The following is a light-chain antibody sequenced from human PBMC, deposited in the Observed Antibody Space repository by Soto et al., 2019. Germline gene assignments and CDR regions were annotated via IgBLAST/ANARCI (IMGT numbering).Light chain of an antibody. CDR3: MQALQTPYT. V-gene: IGKV2-28*01. J-gene: IGKJ2*01. CDR1: QSLVYSNGYDY. Sequence: EIVMTQSPLSLPVTPGEPASISCRSSQSLVYSNGYDYLDWYLQKPGQPPLLLIFVGSNRASGVPDRFSGSGSGTDFTLKISRVEAEDVGVYYCMQALQTPYTFGQGTKLEIK. CDR2: VGS.